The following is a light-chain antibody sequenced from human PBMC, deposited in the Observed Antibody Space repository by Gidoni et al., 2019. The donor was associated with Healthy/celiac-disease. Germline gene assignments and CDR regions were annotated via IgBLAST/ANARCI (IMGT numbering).Light chain of an antibody. CDR2: AAS. CDR3: QQSYSTRIT. Sequence: DIQMTQSPSSLSASVGDRVTITCRASQSISSYLNWYQQKPGKAPKLLIYAASSLQSGVPSRCSGSGSGTDFTLTISSLQPEDFETYYCQQSYSTRITFGQGTRLEIK. J-gene: IGKJ5*01. V-gene: IGKV1-39*01. CDR1: QSISSY.